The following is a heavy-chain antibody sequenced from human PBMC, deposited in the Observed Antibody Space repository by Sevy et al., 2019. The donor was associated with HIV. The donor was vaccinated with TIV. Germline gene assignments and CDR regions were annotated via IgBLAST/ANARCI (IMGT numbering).Heavy chain of an antibody. J-gene: IGHJ4*02. CDR1: GDSISSSNYY. V-gene: IGHV4-39*01. Sequence: SETLSLTCTVSGDSISSSNYYWGWIRQPPGKGLEWIGSIYYSGGTYNNPSLKSRVTISVDTSKNQFSLKLSSVTAADTAMYYCARHLLLGELSLYPISFDYWGQGTLVTVSS. CDR2: IYYSGGT. D-gene: IGHD3-16*02. CDR3: ARHLLLGELSLYPISFDY.